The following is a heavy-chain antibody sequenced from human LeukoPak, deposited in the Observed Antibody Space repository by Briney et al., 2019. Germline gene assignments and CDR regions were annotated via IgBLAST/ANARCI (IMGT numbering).Heavy chain of an antibody. Sequence: SETLSLTCTVSGGSISYYYWSWIRQPPGKGLEWIGYVYYSGCTSYNPSLKSRVTISLDTSKHQFSLKLNSVTAADTAVYYCARHAYCGGDCFGGAFEIWGQGTMVTVSS. CDR2: VYYSGCT. D-gene: IGHD2-21*02. CDR1: GGSISYYY. J-gene: IGHJ3*02. V-gene: IGHV4-59*08. CDR3: ARHAYCGGDCFGGAFEI.